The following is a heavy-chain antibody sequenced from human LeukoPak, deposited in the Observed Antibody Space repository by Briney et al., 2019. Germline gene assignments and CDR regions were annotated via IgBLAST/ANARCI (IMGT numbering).Heavy chain of an antibody. CDR3: ARGRGST. CDR1: GYSISSGYY. CDR2: IYHSGST. J-gene: IGHJ5*02. V-gene: IGHV4-38-2*02. Sequence: SETLSLTCTVSGYSISSGYYWGWIRQPPGKGLEWIGSIYHSGSTYYNPSLKSRVTISVDTSKNQFSLKLSSVTAADTAVYYCARGRGSTWGQGTLVTVSS.